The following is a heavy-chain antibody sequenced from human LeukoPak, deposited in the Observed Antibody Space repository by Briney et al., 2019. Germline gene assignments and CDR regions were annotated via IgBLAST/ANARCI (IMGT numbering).Heavy chain of an antibody. CDR3: ARLDEDSGADY. Sequence: GAALQISGKRSGSRFTSYWIGWVRQLPGKGLEGMGIIYPGDSDTSYSPSFQGQVTISADKSISTAYLQWSSLKASDTAMYYCARLDEDSGADYWGQGTLVTVSS. V-gene: IGHV5-51*01. J-gene: IGHJ4*02. CDR1: GSRFTSYW. CDR2: IYPGDSDT. D-gene: IGHD6-25*01.